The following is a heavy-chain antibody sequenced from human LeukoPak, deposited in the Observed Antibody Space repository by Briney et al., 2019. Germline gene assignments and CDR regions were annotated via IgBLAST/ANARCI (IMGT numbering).Heavy chain of an antibody. V-gene: IGHV4-34*01. D-gene: IGHD3-10*01. J-gene: IGHJ5*02. CDR1: GGSFSGYY. CDR3: ARGGEILWFGELSYNWFDP. CDR2: INHSGST. Sequence: SVTLSLTCAVYGGSFSGYYWSWIRQPPGKGLEWIGEINHSGSTNYNPSLKSRVTISVDTSKNQFSLKLSSVTAADTAVYYCARGGEILWFGELSYNWFDPWGQGTLVTVSS.